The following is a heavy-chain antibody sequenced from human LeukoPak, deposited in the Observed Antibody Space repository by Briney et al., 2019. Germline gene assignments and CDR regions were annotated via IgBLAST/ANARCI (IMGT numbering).Heavy chain of an antibody. V-gene: IGHV3-23*01. D-gene: IGHD3-10*01. CDR1: GFTFSSYA. CDR2: ISGGGGGT. CDR3: ARDLHYAFDI. Sequence: GGSLRLSCAASGFTFSSYAMSWVRQAPGKGLEWVSGISGGGGGTYYADSVKGRFTISRDNAKNSLYLQMNSLRDEDTAVYYCARDLHYAFDIWGQGTMVTASS. J-gene: IGHJ3*02.